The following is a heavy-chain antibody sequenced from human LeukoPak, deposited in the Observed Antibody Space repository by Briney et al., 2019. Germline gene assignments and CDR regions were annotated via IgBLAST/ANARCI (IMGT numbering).Heavy chain of an antibody. CDR3: ARDGGQQLYYYYYYMDV. D-gene: IGHD1-1*01. V-gene: IGHV1-69*05. CDR2: IIPIFGTA. CDR1: GGTFSSYA. Sequence: SVKVSCKASGGTFSSYAISWVRQAPGQGLEWMGGIIPIFGTANYAQKFQGRVTITTDESTSTAYMELSSLRSEDTAAYYCARDGGQQLYYYYYYMDVWGKGTTVTVSS. J-gene: IGHJ6*03.